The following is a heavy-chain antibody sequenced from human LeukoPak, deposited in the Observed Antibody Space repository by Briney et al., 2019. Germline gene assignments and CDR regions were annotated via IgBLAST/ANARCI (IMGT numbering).Heavy chain of an antibody. Sequence: PGGSLRLSCAASGLTFSGYWMSWVRQAPGKGLEWVANINQGGSERYYVGSVRGRFTISRDNAKKSLYLQMSSLRVEDTAVHYCASWIGGYDHWGQGTLVTVSS. CDR2: INQGGSER. CDR3: ASWIGGYDH. J-gene: IGHJ5*02. V-gene: IGHV3-7*01. CDR1: GLTFSGYW. D-gene: IGHD3-3*01.